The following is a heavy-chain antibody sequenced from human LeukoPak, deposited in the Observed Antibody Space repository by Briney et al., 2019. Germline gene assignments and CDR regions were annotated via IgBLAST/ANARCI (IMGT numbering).Heavy chain of an antibody. CDR1: GFTFSDYY. Sequence: GGSLRLSCAASGFTFSDYYMSWIRQAPVKGLEWVSYITSSGSTIYYADSVKGRFTISRDNAKNSLYLQMNSLRAEDTGVYYCAKDSYSKGDYWGQGVLVTVSS. V-gene: IGHV3-11*04. CDR3: AKDSYSKGDY. CDR2: ITSSGSTI. D-gene: IGHD5-18*01. J-gene: IGHJ4*02.